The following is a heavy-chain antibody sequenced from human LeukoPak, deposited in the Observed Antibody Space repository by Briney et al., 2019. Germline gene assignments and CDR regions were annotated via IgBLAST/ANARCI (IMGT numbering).Heavy chain of an antibody. Sequence: GGSLRLSCAASGFTFFSYTMNWVRQAPGKGLVWVSRINSDGSSTSYADSVKGRFTISRDNAKNTLYLQMNSLRAEDTAVYYCAGSVTTNFDYWGQGTLVTVSS. V-gene: IGHV3-74*01. CDR2: INSDGSST. D-gene: IGHD4-17*01. J-gene: IGHJ4*02. CDR1: GFTFFSYT. CDR3: AGSVTTNFDY.